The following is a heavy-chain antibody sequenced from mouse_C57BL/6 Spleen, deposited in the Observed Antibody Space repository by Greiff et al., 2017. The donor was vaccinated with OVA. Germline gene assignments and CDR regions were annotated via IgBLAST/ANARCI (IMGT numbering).Heavy chain of an antibody. V-gene: IGHV1-15*01. D-gene: IGHD2-1*01. Sequence: QVQLQQSGAELVMPGASVTLSCKASGYTFTDYEMHWVKQTPVHGLEWIGAIDPETGGTAYNQKFKGKAILTADKSSSTAYMELRSLTSEDSAVYYCTRFSYGNTHPYYAMDYWGQGTSVTVSS. CDR2: IDPETGGT. J-gene: IGHJ4*01. CDR1: GYTFTDYE. CDR3: TRFSYGNTHPYYAMDY.